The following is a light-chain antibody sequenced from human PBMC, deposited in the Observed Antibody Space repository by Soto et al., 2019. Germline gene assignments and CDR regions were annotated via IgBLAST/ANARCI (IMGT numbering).Light chain of an antibody. V-gene: IGKV3-11*01. CDR2: AAS. CDR1: QSVRNY. Sequence: EIVLTQSPAILSLSPGERATLSCRASQSVRNYLAWYQQKPGQAPSLLIYAASNKATGIPARFSGSGSGTDFTLTISSLGPEDFAVYYCQQRSIWPMTFGQGTKLEIK. J-gene: IGKJ2*01. CDR3: QQRSIWPMT.